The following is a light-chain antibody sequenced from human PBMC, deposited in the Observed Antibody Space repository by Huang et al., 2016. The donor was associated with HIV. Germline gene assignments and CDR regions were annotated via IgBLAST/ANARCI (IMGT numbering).Light chain of an antibody. CDR3: QQYNNWLRT. CDR1: QSVSSN. J-gene: IGKJ1*01. V-gene: IGKV3-15*01. CDR2: GAS. Sequence: IWRTQPQATRSGSPGERAPLPCRASQSVSSNLPWYQQKPGQAPRLLIYGASTRATGIPARFSGSGSGTEFTLTISSLQSEDFAVYYCQQYNNWLRTFGQGTKVEIK.